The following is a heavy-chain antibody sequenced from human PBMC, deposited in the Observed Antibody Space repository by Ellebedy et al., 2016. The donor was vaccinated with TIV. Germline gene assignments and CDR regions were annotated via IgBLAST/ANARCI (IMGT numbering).Heavy chain of an antibody. CDR3: AGSSWYMAFDI. CDR1: GFTFRSYG. V-gene: IGHV3-48*04. J-gene: IGHJ3*02. Sequence: GESLKISXADSGFTFRSYGMNWVRQAPGKGLEWVSYISSDSTTIYYADSVKGRFTISRDNAKNSLYLQMNSLRAEDTAVYYCAGSSWYMAFDIWGQGTMVTVSS. CDR2: ISSDSTTI. D-gene: IGHD6-13*01.